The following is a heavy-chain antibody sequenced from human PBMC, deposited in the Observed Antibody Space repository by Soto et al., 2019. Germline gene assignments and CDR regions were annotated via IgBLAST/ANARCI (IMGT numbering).Heavy chain of an antibody. Sequence: EVQLLESGGGLVQPGGSLEISCGASGFNFGNYAMSWVRQAPGKGPEWVSSVGGTGSDTDYADSVRGRFTISRDNSKNTWYLNMNCLRAEDTAIYFCAKDFIPGNSIYAPF. D-gene: IGHD2-21*01. CDR1: GFNFGNYA. V-gene: IGHV3-23*01. J-gene: IGHJ3*01. CDR2: VGGTGSDT. CDR3: AKDFIPGNSIYAPF.